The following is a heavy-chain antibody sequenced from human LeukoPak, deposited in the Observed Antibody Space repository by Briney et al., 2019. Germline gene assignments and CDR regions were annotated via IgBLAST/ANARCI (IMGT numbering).Heavy chain of an antibody. CDR1: GFTFSSYA. D-gene: IGHD6-19*01. V-gene: IGHV3-23*01. CDR3: AKDPSSGWWFDP. CDR2: ISGSGGST. J-gene: IGHJ5*02. Sequence: GGSLRLSCAASGFTFSSYAMGWVRQAPGKGLEWVSAISGSGGSTYYADSVKGRFTISRDNSKNTLYLQMNSLRAEDTAVYYCAKDPSSGWWFDPWGQGTLVTVSS.